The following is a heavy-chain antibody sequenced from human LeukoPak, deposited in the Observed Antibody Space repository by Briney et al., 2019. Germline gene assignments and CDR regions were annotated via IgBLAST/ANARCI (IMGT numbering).Heavy chain of an antibody. CDR3: ARVVTIFGVVPNNWFGP. J-gene: IGHJ5*02. CDR1: GYTFTGYY. V-gene: IGHV1-2*02. CDR2: INPNSGGT. Sequence: ASVKVSCKASGYTFTGYYMHWVRQAPGQGLEWMGWINPNSGGTNYAQKFQGRVTMTRDTSISTAYMELSRLRSDDTAVYYCARVVTIFGVVPNNWFGPWGQGTLVTVSS. D-gene: IGHD3-3*01.